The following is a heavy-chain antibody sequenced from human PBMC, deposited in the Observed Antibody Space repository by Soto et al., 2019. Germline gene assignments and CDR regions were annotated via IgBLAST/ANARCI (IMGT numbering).Heavy chain of an antibody. J-gene: IGHJ6*02. CDR1: GLSFGSYG. V-gene: IGHV3-30*18. CDR2: ISYDGSKK. CDR3: AKSRGVDNYYFGMDV. D-gene: IGHD3-10*01. Sequence: GGSLRLSCVVSGLSFGSYGMHWVRQAPGKGLEWVALISYDGSKKYYMDSVKGRFTISRDNSLGTLFLQMISLRPEDTAVYYCAKSRGVDNYYFGMDVWGQGTTVTVSS.